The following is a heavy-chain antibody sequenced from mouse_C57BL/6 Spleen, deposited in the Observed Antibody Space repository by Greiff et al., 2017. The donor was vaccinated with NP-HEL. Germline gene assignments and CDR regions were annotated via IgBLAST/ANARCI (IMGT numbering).Heavy chain of an antibody. J-gene: IGHJ4*01. Sequence: QVQLQQPGAELVRPGTSVKLSCKASGYTFTSYWMHWVKQRPGQGLEWIGVIDPSDSYTNYNQKFKGKATLTVDTSSSTAYMQLSSLPSEDSAVYYCARDYYGSSYYAMDYWGQGTSVTDSS. D-gene: IGHD1-1*01. V-gene: IGHV1-59*01. CDR1: GYTFTSYW. CDR3: ARDYYGSSYYAMDY. CDR2: IDPSDSYT.